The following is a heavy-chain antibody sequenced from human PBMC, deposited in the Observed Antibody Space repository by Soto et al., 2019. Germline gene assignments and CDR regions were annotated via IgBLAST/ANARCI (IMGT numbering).Heavy chain of an antibody. J-gene: IGHJ6*02. D-gene: IGHD2-15*01. CDR1: GFTFRTYT. CDR3: ARAYTGRLPRRADYYYALDV. CDR2: IRGFSPYT. Sequence: GGSLRLSCVASGFTFRTYTMNWVRQAPGKGLEWVSGIRGFSPYTFYAESVKGRFTISRDNAKNSLYLQMNSVTVGDTAVYYCARAYTGRLPRRADYYYALDVWGQGIMVTVSS. V-gene: IGHV3-21*01.